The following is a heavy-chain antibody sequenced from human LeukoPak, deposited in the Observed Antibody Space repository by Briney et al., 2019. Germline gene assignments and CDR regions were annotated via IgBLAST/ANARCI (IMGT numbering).Heavy chain of an antibody. J-gene: IGHJ5*02. CDR2: ISAYNGNT. Sequence: ASVKVSCKASGYTFTSYGISWVRQAPGQGPEWMGWISAYNGNTNYAQKLQGRVTMTTDTSTSTAYMELRSLRSDDTAVYYCARDLWGIVGATRYNWFDPWGQGTLVTVSS. CDR1: GYTFTSYG. CDR3: ARDLWGIVGATRYNWFDP. D-gene: IGHD1-26*01. V-gene: IGHV1-18*01.